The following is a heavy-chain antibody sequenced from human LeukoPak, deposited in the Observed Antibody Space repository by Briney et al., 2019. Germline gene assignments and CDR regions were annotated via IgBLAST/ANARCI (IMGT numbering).Heavy chain of an antibody. Sequence: SSVTVSFKASGGTFSSFAINWLRQAPGQGLEWVGGIIPSFGTTNHAQRFRERVTISTDDSTGTAYMEMRSLTSEDTATYYCARGFCTGSTCYHYWYFDLWGRGTLVTVSA. J-gene: IGHJ2*01. V-gene: IGHV1-69*05. D-gene: IGHD1-14*01. CDR3: ARGFCTGSTCYHYWYFDL. CDR2: IIPSFGTT. CDR1: GGTFSSFA.